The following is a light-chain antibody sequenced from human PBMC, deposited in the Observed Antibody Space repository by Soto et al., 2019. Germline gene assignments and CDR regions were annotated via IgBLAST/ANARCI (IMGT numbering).Light chain of an antibody. Sequence: DIQMTQSPSTLSASVGDRVTITCRASQSISSWLAWYQQKPGKAPKLLIYDASSLESGVPSRFSGSGSGTEFTLTISSLQPDDFGTYYRQQYNSYSPTFGQGTKVDIK. V-gene: IGKV1-5*01. CDR3: QQYNSYSPT. J-gene: IGKJ1*01. CDR1: QSISSW. CDR2: DAS.